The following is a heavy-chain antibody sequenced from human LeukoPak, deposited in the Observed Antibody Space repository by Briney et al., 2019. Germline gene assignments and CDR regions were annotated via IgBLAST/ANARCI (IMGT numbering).Heavy chain of an antibody. CDR3: ARDQYDTWSRRGNFDS. CDR1: GFTFGKYW. Sequence: GGSLRLSCVASGFTFGKYWLSWVRQAPGKGLEWVANIKLDGSEKNYVDSVKGRFTISRDNTKNSLYLQMNSLRVEDTAVFYCARDQYDTWSRRGNFDSWGQGTLVIVSS. D-gene: IGHD3-3*01. CDR2: IKLDGSEK. J-gene: IGHJ4*02. V-gene: IGHV3-7*03.